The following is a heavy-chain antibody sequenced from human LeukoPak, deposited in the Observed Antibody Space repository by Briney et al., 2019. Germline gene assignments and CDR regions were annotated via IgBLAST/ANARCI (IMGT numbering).Heavy chain of an antibody. V-gene: IGHV1-2*02. J-gene: IGHJ4*02. CDR3: ARDIVVVPAAMRDGALFLDY. CDR1: GYTFTGDY. Sequence: ASVKVSCKASGYTFTGDYMHWVRQAPGQGLEWMGWINPDSGGTNYAQKFQGRVTMIRDTSISTAYMELSRLRSDDTAVYYCARDIVVVPAAMRDGALFLDYWGQGTLVTVSS. D-gene: IGHD2-2*01. CDR2: INPDSGGT.